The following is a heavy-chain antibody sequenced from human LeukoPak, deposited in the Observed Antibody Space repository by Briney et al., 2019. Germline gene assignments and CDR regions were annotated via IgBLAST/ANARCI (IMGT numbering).Heavy chain of an antibody. V-gene: IGHV4-61*02. D-gene: IGHD6-19*01. J-gene: IGHJ4*02. CDR3: AGSSGWSFFDS. CDR1: GGSISSGSYY. Sequence: SETLSLTCTVSGGSISSGSYYWSWIRQPAGEGLEWIGRISTSGSTNYNPSLKSRVIISLDTSKNQFSLKLSSATAGDTAVYSCAGSSGWSFFDSWGQGTPVTVSS. CDR2: ISTSGST.